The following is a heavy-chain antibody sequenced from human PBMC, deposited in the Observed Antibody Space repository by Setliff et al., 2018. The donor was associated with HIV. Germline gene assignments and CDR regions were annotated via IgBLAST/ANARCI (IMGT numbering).Heavy chain of an antibody. Sequence: GGSLRLSCTASGFTFSSYGMSWVRQAPGKGLEWVSGISYSGDSTHYGEFETGRFTISRDNSKNALYLQMSSLRAEDTAVYYCAKDHPVAATQDYWGQGTLVTVSS. D-gene: IGHD2-15*01. V-gene: IGHV3-23*01. CDR2: ISYSGDST. CDR1: GFTFSSYG. CDR3: AKDHPVAATQDY. J-gene: IGHJ4*02.